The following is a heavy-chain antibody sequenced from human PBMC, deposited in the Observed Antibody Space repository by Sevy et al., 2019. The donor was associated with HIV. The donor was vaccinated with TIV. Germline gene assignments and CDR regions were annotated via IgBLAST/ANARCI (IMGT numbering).Heavy chain of an antibody. CDR2: INPSGGGT. Sequence: ASVKVSCKASGYSFTSYYIHWVRQAPGQGLEWMGIINPSGGGTSYAQKFQGRVTMTIDRSTRTVYMELSSLGSEDTALYYCAKEERPYCGGDCSVDYWGQGTLVTVSS. V-gene: IGHV1-46*03. CDR3: AKEERPYCGGDCSVDY. D-gene: IGHD2-21*02. CDR1: GYSFTSYY. J-gene: IGHJ4*02.